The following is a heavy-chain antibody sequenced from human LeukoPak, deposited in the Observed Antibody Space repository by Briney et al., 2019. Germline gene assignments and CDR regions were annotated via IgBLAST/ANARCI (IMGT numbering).Heavy chain of an antibody. Sequence: SETLSLTCTVSGGSISSQNYYWGWIRQPPGKGLEWIGNIYYSASTYYNPSLKSRVTISVDTSKNQFSLKLTSVTASDTAVYYCARAGPLQLDWFDPWGQGTLVTVSS. CDR1: GGSISSQNYY. V-gene: IGHV4-39*01. D-gene: IGHD6-13*01. J-gene: IGHJ5*02. CDR3: ARAGPLQLDWFDP. CDR2: IYYSAST.